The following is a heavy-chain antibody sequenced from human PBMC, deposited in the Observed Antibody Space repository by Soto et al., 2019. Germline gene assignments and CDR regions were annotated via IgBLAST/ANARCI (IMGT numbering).Heavy chain of an antibody. CDR1: GYTFITYG. Sequence: QVQLVQSGAEVKKPGASVKVSCKASGYTFITYGISWVRQAPGQGLEWMGWISSYNGNTNYAQKLQGRVTMTTDTTTTTEYMEVRSLRSDDTAVYCVARDRPTSSIRARCYYYPMDVWCQVTKVTVSS. CDR3: ARDRPTSSIRARCYYYPMDV. V-gene: IGHV1-18*01. J-gene: IGHJ6*02. CDR2: ISSYNGNT. D-gene: IGHD6-6*01.